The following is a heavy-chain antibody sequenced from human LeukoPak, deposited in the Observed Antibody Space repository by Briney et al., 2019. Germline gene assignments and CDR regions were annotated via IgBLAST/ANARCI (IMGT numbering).Heavy chain of an antibody. CDR2: INSDGST. CDR1: GFIINTSY. J-gene: IGHJ4*02. V-gene: IGHV3-53*01. D-gene: IGHD6-13*01. Sequence: GGSLRLSCVASGFIINTSYMTWVRQAPGKGLEWVSLINSDGSTYYADSVKGRFTISRDNSKNTLYLQMNSLRAEDTAVYYRARDAYTIRWYYYWGQGTLVTVSS. CDR3: ARDAYTIRWYYY.